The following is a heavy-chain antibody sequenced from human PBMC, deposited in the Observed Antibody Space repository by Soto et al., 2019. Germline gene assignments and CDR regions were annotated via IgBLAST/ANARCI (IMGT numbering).Heavy chain of an antibody. Sequence: QVELVESGGGVVQPGRSLRLSCAASGFPFSSYGMHWVRQAPGKGLEWVAVISYDGSNQYYADSVKGRFTISRDNSKNTLCLEVNSLRPADTAVYFCAKSRMGSSWYEGDSWGQGTLVTVSS. CDR1: GFPFSSYG. J-gene: IGHJ4*02. CDR3: AKSRMGSSWYEGDS. V-gene: IGHV3-30*18. D-gene: IGHD6-13*01. CDR2: ISYDGSNQ.